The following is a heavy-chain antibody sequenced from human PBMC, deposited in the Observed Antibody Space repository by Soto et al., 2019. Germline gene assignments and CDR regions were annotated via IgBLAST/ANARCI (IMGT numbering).Heavy chain of an antibody. V-gene: IGHV3-48*02. D-gene: IGHD4-17*01. CDR3: PRDTVTTAHYFDF. CDR2: ISSSSSSI. J-gene: IGHJ4*02. CDR1: GFTFNAYS. Sequence: EVQLVESGGGLVQPGGSLRLSCAASGFTFNAYSMNWVRQAPGKGLEWISYISSSSSSIYYAHSVKGRFTISRDNAKNSLFLQTNSLMHADTAVYYCPRDTVTTAHYFDFWGQGTLVTVPS.